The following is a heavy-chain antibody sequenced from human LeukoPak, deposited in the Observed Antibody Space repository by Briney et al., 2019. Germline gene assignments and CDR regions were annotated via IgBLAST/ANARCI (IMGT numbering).Heavy chain of an antibody. CDR2: IYDSGRT. CDR3: ARDRLGGYSYVY. Sequence: SETLFLTCTVSGGSVSSGSYFWTWIRQSPGKRLEYVGYIYDSGRTNYNPSLKSRVTISKDTSKNQFSLKLSSVTAADTAVYYCARDRLGGYSYVYWGQGSLVTVSS. CDR1: GGSVSSGSYF. D-gene: IGHD5-12*01. J-gene: IGHJ4*02. V-gene: IGHV4-61*01.